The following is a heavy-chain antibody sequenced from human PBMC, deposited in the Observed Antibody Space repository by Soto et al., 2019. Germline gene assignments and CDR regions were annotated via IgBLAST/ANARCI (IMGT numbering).Heavy chain of an antibody. CDR3: SMVRGATFQH. J-gene: IGHJ1*01. Sequence: QVQLVQSGAEVKKPGSSVKVSCQASGGTFSSYAISWVRQAPGQGLEWMGGSIPIFGTANYAQKFQGRVKITEDESTSTAYMELSSLRSEDTAVYYCSMVRGATFQHWGQGTLVTVSS. CDR2: SIPIFGTA. V-gene: IGHV1-69*12. CDR1: GGTFSSYA. D-gene: IGHD3-10*01.